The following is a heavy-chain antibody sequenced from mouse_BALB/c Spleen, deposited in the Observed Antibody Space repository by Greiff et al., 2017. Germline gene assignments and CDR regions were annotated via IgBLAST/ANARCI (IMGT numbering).Heavy chain of an antibody. D-gene: IGHD2-3*01. CDR2: ISSGSSTI. J-gene: IGHJ3*01. CDR1: GFTFSSFG. V-gene: IGHV5-17*02. CDR3: ARSDGAY. Sequence: EVNVVESGGGLVQPGGSRKLSCAASGFTFSSFGMHWVRQAPEKGLEWVAYISSGSSTIYYADTVKGRFTISRDNPKNTLFLQMTSLRSEDTAMYYCARSDGAYWGQGTLVTVSA.